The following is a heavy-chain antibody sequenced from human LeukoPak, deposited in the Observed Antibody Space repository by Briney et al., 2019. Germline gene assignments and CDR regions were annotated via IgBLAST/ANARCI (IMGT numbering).Heavy chain of an antibody. CDR2: ISAYNGNT. CDR3: ARRGAYYDSSGYYFLDYPYYFDY. Sequence: ASVKVSCKASGYTFTSYGISWVRQAPGQGLEWMGWISAYNGNTNYAQTLQGRFTMTTDTSTSTAYLELRSLRSDDTAVYYCARRGAYYDSSGYYFLDYPYYFDYWGQGTLVTVSS. V-gene: IGHV1-18*01. J-gene: IGHJ4*02. CDR1: GYTFTSYG. D-gene: IGHD3-22*01.